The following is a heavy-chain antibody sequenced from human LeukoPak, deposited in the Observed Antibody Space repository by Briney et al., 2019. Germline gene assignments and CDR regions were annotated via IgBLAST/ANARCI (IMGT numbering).Heavy chain of an antibody. V-gene: IGHV1-2*02. J-gene: IGHJ6*02. CDR1: GYTFTGYY. D-gene: IGHD6-13*01. CDR2: INPNSGGT. Sequence: ASVKVSCKASGYTFTGYYMHWVRQAPGQGLEWMGWINPNSGGTNYAHKFQGRVTMTRDTSISTAYMELSRLRSEDTAVYYCATKDVAAAENYYYGMDVWGQGTTVTVSS. CDR3: ATKDVAAAENYYYGMDV.